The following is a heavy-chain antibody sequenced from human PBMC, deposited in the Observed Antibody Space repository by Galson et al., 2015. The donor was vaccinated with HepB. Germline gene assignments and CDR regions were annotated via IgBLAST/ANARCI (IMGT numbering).Heavy chain of an antibody. CDR1: GFTFSSYA. D-gene: IGHD2-2*01. CDR2: ISGSGGST. Sequence: SLRLSCAASGFTFSSYAMSWVRQAPGKGLEWVSAISGSGGSTYYADSVKGRFTISRDNSRNTLYLQMNSLRAEDTAVYYCAAPWGIVVVPASVDYWGQGTLVTVSS. V-gene: IGHV3-23*01. CDR3: AAPWGIVVVPASVDY. J-gene: IGHJ4*02.